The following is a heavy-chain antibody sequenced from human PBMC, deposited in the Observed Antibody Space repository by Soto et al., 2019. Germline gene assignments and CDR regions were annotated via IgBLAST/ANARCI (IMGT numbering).Heavy chain of an antibody. Sequence: SETLSLTCTVSGGSISSSSYYWGWIRQPPGKGLEWIGSIYYSGSTYYNPSLKSRVTISVDTSKNRFSLKLSSVTAADTAVYYCARRPSYCSSTSCYKFGWFDPWGQGTLVTVSS. D-gene: IGHD2-2*02. V-gene: IGHV4-39*01. J-gene: IGHJ5*02. CDR3: ARRPSYCSSTSCYKFGWFDP. CDR2: IYYSGST. CDR1: GGSISSSSYY.